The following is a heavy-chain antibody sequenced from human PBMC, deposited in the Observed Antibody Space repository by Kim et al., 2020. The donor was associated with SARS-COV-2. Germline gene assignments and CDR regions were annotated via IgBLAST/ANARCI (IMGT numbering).Heavy chain of an antibody. CDR3: AMGLRGSTGSNDY. Sequence: GGSLRLSCAASGFTFSTYAMNWVRQAPGKGLEWVSLISTSGGTTYYADSVKGRFTISRDNSKNTLYLQMNSLRAEDTALYYCAMGLRGSTGSNDYWGQGTLVTVSS. J-gene: IGHJ4*02. CDR2: ISTSGGTT. CDR1: GFTFSTYA. V-gene: IGHV3-23*01. D-gene: IGHD3-16*01.